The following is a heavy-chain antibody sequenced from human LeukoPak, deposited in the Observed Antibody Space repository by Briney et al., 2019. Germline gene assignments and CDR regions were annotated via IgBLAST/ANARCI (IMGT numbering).Heavy chain of an antibody. V-gene: IGHV3-23*01. Sequence: GGSLRLSCAASGFSFSSYAMTWVRQAPGKGLEWVSAISGSGVSTYYADSVKGRFTISRDNSKNTLYLQMNSLRVEDTAVYYCARDRSGFYSIDQWGQGTLVTVSP. CDR2: ISGSGVST. D-gene: IGHD5-12*01. CDR1: GFSFSSYA. J-gene: IGHJ4*02. CDR3: ARDRSGFYSIDQ.